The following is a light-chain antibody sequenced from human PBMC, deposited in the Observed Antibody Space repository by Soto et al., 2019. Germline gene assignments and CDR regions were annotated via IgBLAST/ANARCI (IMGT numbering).Light chain of an antibody. CDR1: QSISSY. CDR3: QQSYSIPLT. V-gene: IGKV1-39*01. CDR2: AAS. Sequence: DIQMTQSPSSLSASVGDRVTITCRASQSISSYLNWYQQKPGKAPKLLIYAASSLYSGVPSRFSGSGSGTDFTLTISSLEPEDFASYYCQQSYSIPLTFGQGTKVEIK. J-gene: IGKJ1*01.